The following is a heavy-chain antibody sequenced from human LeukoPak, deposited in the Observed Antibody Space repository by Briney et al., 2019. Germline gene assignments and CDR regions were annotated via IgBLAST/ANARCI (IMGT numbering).Heavy chain of an antibody. V-gene: IGHV4-39*01. Sequence: SETLSLTCTVSGGSISSSSYYWGWIRQPPGKGLEWIGSIYYSGSTYYNPSLKSRVTISVDTSKNQFSLKLSSVTAADTAVYYCARMTGYSSSSPPYYFDYWGQGTLVTVSS. CDR1: GGSISSSSYY. CDR2: IYYSGST. J-gene: IGHJ4*02. CDR3: ARMTGYSSSSPPYYFDY. D-gene: IGHD6-13*01.